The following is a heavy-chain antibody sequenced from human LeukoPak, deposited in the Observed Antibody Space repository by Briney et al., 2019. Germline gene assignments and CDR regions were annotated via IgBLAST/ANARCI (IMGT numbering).Heavy chain of an antibody. D-gene: IGHD2-15*01. CDR1: GFTFSSYW. CDR2: IKQDGSEK. CDR3: AREDKAVVVVAAEFDY. V-gene: IGHV3-7*01. Sequence: GGSLRLSCAASGFTFSSYWMSWVRQAPGKGLEWVANIKQDGSEKYYVDSVKGRFTISRDNAKNSLYLQMNSLRAEDTAVYYCAREDKAVVVVAAEFDYWGQGTLVTVSS. J-gene: IGHJ4*02.